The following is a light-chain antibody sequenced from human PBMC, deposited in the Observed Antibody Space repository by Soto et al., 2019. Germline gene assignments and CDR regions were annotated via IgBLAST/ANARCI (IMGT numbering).Light chain of an antibody. CDR3: QQTSIFPLT. J-gene: IGKJ4*01. CDR1: QGITSW. Sequence: DIQMTQSPSSVSASVGGRVTITCRARQGITSWLAWYQQKPGRAPKLVIYAASSLQSGVPSMFSGSVSGRDFTLTISSLQPEDFATYFCQQTSIFPLTFGGGTKVEIK. CDR2: AAS. V-gene: IGKV1-12*01.